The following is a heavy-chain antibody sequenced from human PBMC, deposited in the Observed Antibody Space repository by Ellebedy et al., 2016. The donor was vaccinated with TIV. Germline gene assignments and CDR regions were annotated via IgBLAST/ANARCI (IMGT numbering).Heavy chain of an antibody. CDR3: TTEPLEVRVIFDY. CDR1: GFTFSDSR. V-gene: IGHV3-15*07. D-gene: IGHD1-7*01. J-gene: IGHJ4*02. Sequence: PGGSLRLSCAASGFTFSDSRMHWVRQAPGTGLEWVGRIRRNTRGGTTDYAAPVKGKFTISRDDSKNTLYLQMNRLKTEDTAVYYCTTEPLEVRVIFDYWGQGALVTVSS. CDR2: IRRNTRGGTT.